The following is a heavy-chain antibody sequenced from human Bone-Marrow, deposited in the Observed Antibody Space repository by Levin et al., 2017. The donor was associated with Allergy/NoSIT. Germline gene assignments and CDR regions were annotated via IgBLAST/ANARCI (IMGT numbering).Heavy chain of an antibody. CDR1: GFNFSSHW. D-gene: IGHD3-16*01. J-gene: IGHJ4*02. CDR2: LSPFFLFP. V-gene: IGHV3-7*04. Sequence: FCAGSGFNFSSHWMAWVRQAPGKFLSFFSPLSPFFLFPSSFASVPGRFIISRDNAKNSVSLEMNSLTAEDTAVYYCARDATVWRHWGQGTLVSVSS. CDR3: ARDATVWRH.